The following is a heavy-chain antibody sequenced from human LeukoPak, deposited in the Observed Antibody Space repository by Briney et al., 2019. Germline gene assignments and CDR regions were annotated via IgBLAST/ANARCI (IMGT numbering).Heavy chain of an antibody. V-gene: IGHV3-7*01. J-gene: IGHJ4*02. Sequence: GGSLRLSCAASGFTFSSYWMSWVRQAPGKGLEWVANIKQDGSEKYYVDSVKGRFTISRDNAKNSLYLQMNSLRAEDTAVYYCARYRAGGLRLGELSFFFDYWGQGTLVTVSS. D-gene: IGHD3-16*02. CDR3: ARYRAGGLRLGELSFFFDY. CDR2: IKQDGSEK. CDR1: GFTFSSYW.